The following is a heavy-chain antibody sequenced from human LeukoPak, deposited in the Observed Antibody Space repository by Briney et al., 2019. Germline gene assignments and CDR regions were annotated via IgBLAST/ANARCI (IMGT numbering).Heavy chain of an antibody. CDR3: ARAAAGSYGMDV. V-gene: IGHV3-30*03. CDR1: GFTFSSYA. Sequence: GGSLRLSCAASGFTFSSYAMSWVRQAPGKGLEGVAVISYDGSSKYYADSVKGRFTISRDNSKNTLYLQMNSLRAEDTAVYYCARAAAGSYGMDVWGKGTTVTVSS. J-gene: IGHJ6*04. CDR2: ISYDGSSK. D-gene: IGHD6-13*01.